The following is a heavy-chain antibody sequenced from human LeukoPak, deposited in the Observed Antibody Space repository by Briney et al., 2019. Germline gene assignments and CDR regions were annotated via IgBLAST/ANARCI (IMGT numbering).Heavy chain of an antibody. V-gene: IGHV1-69*04. Sequence: SVKVSCKASGGTFSSYAISWVRQAPGLGLEWMGRIIPILGIANYAQKFQGRVAITADKSTSTAYMELSSLRSEDTAVYYSARDWDTYYYGSGSYYNGIDYWGQGTLVTVSS. CDR3: ARDWDTYYYGSGSYYNGIDY. CDR2: IIPILGIA. D-gene: IGHD3-10*01. J-gene: IGHJ4*02. CDR1: GGTFSSYA.